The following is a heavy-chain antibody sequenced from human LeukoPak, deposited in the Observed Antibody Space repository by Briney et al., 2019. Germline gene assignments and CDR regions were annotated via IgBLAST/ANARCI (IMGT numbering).Heavy chain of an antibody. V-gene: IGHV3-21*01. CDR2: ISTSSSYI. J-gene: IGHJ4*02. D-gene: IGHD3-10*02. Sequence: GGSLRLSCAASGFTFSSYAMSWVRQAPGKGLEWVSFISTSSSYIYYADSLKGRFTISRDNAKNSLYLQMNSLRAEDTAVYYCARGTMFPYYFDYWGQGTLVTVSS. CDR1: GFTFSSYA. CDR3: ARGTMFPYYFDY.